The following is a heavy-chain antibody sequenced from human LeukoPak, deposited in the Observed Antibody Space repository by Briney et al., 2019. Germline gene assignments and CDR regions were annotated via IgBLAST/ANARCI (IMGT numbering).Heavy chain of an antibody. V-gene: IGHV4-4*07. Sequence: NPSETLSLTCTVSGGSISSYYWSWIRQPAGKGLEWIGRIYTSGSTNYNPSLKSRVTMSVDTSKNQFSLKLSSVTAADTAVYYCARQKRGYYGSGNPIDHYYYLDVWGRGTTVTVSS. CDR3: ARQKRGYYGSGNPIDHYYYLDV. D-gene: IGHD3-10*01. J-gene: IGHJ6*03. CDR1: GGSISSYY. CDR2: IYTSGST.